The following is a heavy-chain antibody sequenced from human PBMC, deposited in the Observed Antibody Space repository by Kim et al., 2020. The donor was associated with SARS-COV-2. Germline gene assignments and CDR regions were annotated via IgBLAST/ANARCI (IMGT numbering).Heavy chain of an antibody. Sequence: SETLSLTCAVYGRSFSGYYWSWIRQPPGKGLEWIGEINHSGSTNYNPSLKSRVTISVDTSKNQFSLKLSSVTAADTAVYYCARGEYPDDYWGQGTLVTVSS. J-gene: IGHJ4*02. V-gene: IGHV4-34*01. CDR1: GRSFSGYY. CDR2: INHSGST. CDR3: ARGEYPDDY. D-gene: IGHD2-2*01.